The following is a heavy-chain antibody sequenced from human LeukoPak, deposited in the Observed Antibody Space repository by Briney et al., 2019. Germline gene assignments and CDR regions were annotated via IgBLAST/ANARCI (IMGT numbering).Heavy chain of an antibody. CDR3: ARXKGVVTAILDY. D-gene: IGHD2-21*02. J-gene: IGHJ4*02. V-gene: IGHV4-59*01. CDR1: GASISSYY. Sequence: SETLSLTCTVSGASISSYYWSWIRQPPGKGLEWIGYIYYSGSTNYNPSLKSRVTFSVDTSKNQFSLKLISVTAADTAVYYCARXKGVVTAILDYWGQGTLVTVSS. CDR2: IYYSGST.